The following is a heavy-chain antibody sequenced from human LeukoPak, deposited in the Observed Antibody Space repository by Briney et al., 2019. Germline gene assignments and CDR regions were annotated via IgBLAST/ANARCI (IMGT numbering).Heavy chain of an antibody. CDR1: GFTFSSYS. V-gene: IGHV3-30*02. Sequence: GGSLRLSCAASGFTFSSYSMNWVRQAPGKGLEWVAFIRYDGNKKYYADSVKGRFTISRDNSKNTLYLQMNSLRAEDTAIYYCAKDLYSYGQEGVFDYWGQGTLVTVSS. D-gene: IGHD5-18*01. J-gene: IGHJ4*02. CDR2: IRYDGNKK. CDR3: AKDLYSYGQEGVFDY.